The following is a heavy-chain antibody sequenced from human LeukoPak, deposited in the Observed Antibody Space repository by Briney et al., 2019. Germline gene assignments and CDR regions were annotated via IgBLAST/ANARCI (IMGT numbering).Heavy chain of an antibody. CDR2: ISAYNGNT. CDR3: AAARYCSSTSCYTGDY. CDR1: GYTFTSYG. Sequence: ASVKVSCKASGYTFTSYGISWVRQAPGQGLEWMGWISAYNGNTNYAQKLQGRVTMTTDTSTSTAYMELSSLRSEDTAVYYCAAARYCSSTSCYTGDYWGQGTLVTVSS. V-gene: IGHV1-18*01. D-gene: IGHD2-2*01. J-gene: IGHJ4*02.